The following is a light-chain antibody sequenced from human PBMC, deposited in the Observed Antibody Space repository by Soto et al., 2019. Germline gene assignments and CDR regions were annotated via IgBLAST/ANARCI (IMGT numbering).Light chain of an antibody. CDR2: GAS. V-gene: IGKV3-20*01. CDR3: QVYGQSPPIT. Sequence: ESVLALSPVTLSLSPGERATLPCRASQSVSSSYLAWYQQKPGQAPRLLIYGASSRATGIPDRFTGSGSGADFTLTISRLEPEDFAVYYCQVYGQSPPITFGQGTRLEIK. CDR1: QSVSSSY. J-gene: IGKJ5*01.